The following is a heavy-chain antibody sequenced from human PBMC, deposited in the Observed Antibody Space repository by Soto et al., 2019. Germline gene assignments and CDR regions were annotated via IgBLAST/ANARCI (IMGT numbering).Heavy chain of an antibody. CDR1: GYTFTSYG. Sequence: ASVKVSCKASGYTFTSYGISWVRQAPGQGLEWMGWISAYNGNTNYAQKLQGRVTMTTDTSTSTAYMELSSLRSGDTAVYYCARDPVYSSSSGWFDPWGQGTLVTVSS. CDR2: ISAYNGNT. J-gene: IGHJ5*02. V-gene: IGHV1-18*01. CDR3: ARDPVYSSSSGWFDP. D-gene: IGHD6-6*01.